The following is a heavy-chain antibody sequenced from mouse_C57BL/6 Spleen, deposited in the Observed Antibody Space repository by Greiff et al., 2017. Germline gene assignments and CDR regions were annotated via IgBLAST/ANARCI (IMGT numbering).Heavy chain of an antibody. CDR2: INPSNGGT. CDR3: AKTYDEDFDY. Sequence: QVQLPQPGTELVKPGASVKLSCTASGYPFTSYWMHWVKQRPGKGLEWIGNINPSNGGTNYNEKFKSKATRTVDKSNSTAYMQISSLTSEDSAVYDCAKTYDEDFDYWGQGTTLTFSS. CDR1: GYPFTSYW. D-gene: IGHD2-3*01. V-gene: IGHV1-53*01. J-gene: IGHJ2*01.